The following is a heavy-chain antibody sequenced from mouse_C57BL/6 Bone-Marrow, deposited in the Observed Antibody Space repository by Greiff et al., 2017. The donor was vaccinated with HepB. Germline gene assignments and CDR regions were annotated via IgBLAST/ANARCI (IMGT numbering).Heavy chain of an antibody. D-gene: IGHD1-1*01. CDR3: AKDFTTVDY. J-gene: IGHJ2*01. V-gene: IGHV2-3*01. Sequence: VHLVESGPGLVAPSQSLSITCTVSGFSLTSYGVSWVRQPPGKGLEWLGVIWGDGSTNYHSALISRLSIRKDNSRSQVFLNLSSLQTDDTATYYGAKDFTTVDYWGQGTTLTVSS. CDR1: GFSLTSYG. CDR2: IWGDGST.